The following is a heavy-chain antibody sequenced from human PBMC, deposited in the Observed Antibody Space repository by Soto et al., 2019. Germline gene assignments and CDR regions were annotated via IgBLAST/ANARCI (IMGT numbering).Heavy chain of an antibody. J-gene: IGHJ4*02. CDR3: GRATGHSRGPGLDY. Sequence: PSETLSLTCTVSGGSISSSSYYWGWIRQPPGKGLEWIGSIYYSGSTYYNPSLNSRVTISVDTSKNQFSLKLSSVTAADTAVYYCGRATGHSRGPGLDYWGQGILFTVSS. CDR2: IYYSGST. CDR1: GGSISSSSYY. D-gene: IGHD5-18*01. V-gene: IGHV4-39*07.